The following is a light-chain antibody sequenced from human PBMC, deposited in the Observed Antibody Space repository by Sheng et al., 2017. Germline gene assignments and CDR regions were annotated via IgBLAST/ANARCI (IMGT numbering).Light chain of an antibody. CDR3: QQSYSTVRT. CDR1: QGISNN. J-gene: IGKJ1*01. Sequence: IRIAQSPSSLSASTGDRVTITCRASQGISNNLAWYQQKPGKAPKFLIYAASSLQSGVPSRFSGSGSGTDFTLTITSLQPEDFATYYCQQSYSTVRTFGQGTNVEIK. CDR2: AAS. V-gene: IGKV1-8*01.